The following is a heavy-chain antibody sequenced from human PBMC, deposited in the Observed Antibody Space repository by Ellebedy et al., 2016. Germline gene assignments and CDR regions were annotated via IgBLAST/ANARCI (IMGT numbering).Heavy chain of an antibody. CDR1: GYTFTSYG. CDR3: ASPTVDTAMVS. Sequence: ASVKVSCKASGYTFTSYGISWVRQAPGQGLEWMGRIIPILGIANYAQKFQGRVTITADKSTSTAYMELSSLRSEDTAVYYCASPTVDTAMVSWGQGTLVTVSS. D-gene: IGHD5-18*01. J-gene: IGHJ4*02. CDR2: IIPILGIA. V-gene: IGHV1-69*04.